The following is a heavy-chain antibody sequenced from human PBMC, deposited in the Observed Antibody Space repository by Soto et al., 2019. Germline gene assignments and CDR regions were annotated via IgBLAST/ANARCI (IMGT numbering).Heavy chain of an antibody. Sequence: EVQLVESGGGLVQPGGSLRLSCAASGFTFSSYAMHWVRQAPGMGLEYVSAITSNGGNTDYASSVKGRFTISRDNSKNTLYLQMGSLRAEDMAVYYCARRIPFGYGMDVWGQGTTVTVSS. CDR1: GFTFSSYA. V-gene: IGHV3-64*01. CDR3: ARRIPFGYGMDV. D-gene: IGHD2-21*01. J-gene: IGHJ6*02. CDR2: ITSNGGNT.